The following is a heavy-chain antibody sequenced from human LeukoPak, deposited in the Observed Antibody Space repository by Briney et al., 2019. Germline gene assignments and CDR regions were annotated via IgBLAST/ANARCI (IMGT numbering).Heavy chain of an antibody. CDR3: ASRGSSSSAYDY. CDR1: GFTFSNYW. J-gene: IGHJ4*02. Sequence: GGSLRLSCAASGFTFSNYWVHWVRQAPGKGLVWVSRSNSDGSSTSYADSVKGRFTISRDNAKNTLYLQMNSLRAEDTAVYYCASRGSSSSAYDYWGQGTLATVSS. V-gene: IGHV3-74*01. CDR2: SNSDGSST. D-gene: IGHD3-16*01.